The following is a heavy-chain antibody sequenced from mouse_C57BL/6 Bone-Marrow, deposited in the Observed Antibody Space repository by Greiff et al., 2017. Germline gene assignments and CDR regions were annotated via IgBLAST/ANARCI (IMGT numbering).Heavy chain of an antibody. CDR2: ISNGGGST. V-gene: IGHV5-12*01. Sequence: EVQLQQSGGGLVQPGGSLKLSCAASGFTFSDYYMYWVRQTPEKRLEWVAYISNGGGSTYYPDTVKGRFTISRDNAKNTLYLQMSRLKSEDTAMYYCASYYYGSSHYAMDYWGQGTSVTVSS. J-gene: IGHJ4*01. CDR3: ASYYYGSSHYAMDY. CDR1: GFTFSDYY. D-gene: IGHD1-1*01.